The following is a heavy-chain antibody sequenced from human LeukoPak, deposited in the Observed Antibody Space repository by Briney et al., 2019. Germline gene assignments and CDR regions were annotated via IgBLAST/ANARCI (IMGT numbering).Heavy chain of an antibody. D-gene: IGHD2-21*02. J-gene: IGHJ4*02. V-gene: IGHV3-74*01. CDR3: AGSLAYCGGDCHAAFDY. CDR1: GFTFTNYW. Sequence: GGSLRLSCAASGFTFTNYWMHWVRQAPGKGLVWVSRINSDGSSTVYADSVKGRFTISRDNAKNTLYLQMNSLRAEDTSVYYCAGSLAYCGGDCHAAFDYWGQGTLVTVSS. CDR2: INSDGSST.